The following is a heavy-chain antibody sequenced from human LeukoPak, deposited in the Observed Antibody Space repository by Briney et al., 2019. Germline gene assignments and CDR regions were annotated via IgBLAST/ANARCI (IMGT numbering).Heavy chain of an antibody. V-gene: IGHV3-21*01. D-gene: IGHD3-10*01. Sequence: PGGSLRLSCAASGFTFSGYSLNWVRQAPRKGLEWVSSISSGSGYIYYADSVKGRFTISRDNAKTSLYLQMNSLRAEDTAVYYCARDGEGTSLSFFDYWGLGTLVTVSA. CDR2: ISSGSGYI. CDR1: GFTFSGYS. J-gene: IGHJ4*02. CDR3: ARDGEGTSLSFFDY.